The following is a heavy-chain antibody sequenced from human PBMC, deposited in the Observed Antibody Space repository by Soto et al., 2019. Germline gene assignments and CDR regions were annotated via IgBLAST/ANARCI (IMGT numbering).Heavy chain of an antibody. CDR3: ARGGYDFWSGYLPYYYYGMDV. Sequence: QVQLVQSGAEVKKPGSSVKVSCKASGGTFSSYAISWVRQAPGQGLEWMGGIIPIFGTANYAQKFQGRVTITADKSTSTAYMELSSLRSEDPAVYYCARGGYDFWSGYLPYYYYGMDVWAQGTTVTVSS. CDR1: GGTFSSYA. D-gene: IGHD3-3*01. J-gene: IGHJ6*02. V-gene: IGHV1-69*06. CDR2: IIPIFGTA.